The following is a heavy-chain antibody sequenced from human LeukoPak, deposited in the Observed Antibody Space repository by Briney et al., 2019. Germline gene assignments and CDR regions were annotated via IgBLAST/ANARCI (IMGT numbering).Heavy chain of an antibody. J-gene: IGHJ4*02. V-gene: IGHV3-7*03. D-gene: IGHD3-10*01. CDR1: GFTFSSYW. Sequence: GGSLRLSCAASGFTFSSYWMSWVRQAPGKGLEWVANIKQDGSEKYYVDSVKGRFTISRDNAKNSLYLQMNSLRAEDTAVYYCARDPYSGSIGGPFDYWGQGTLVTVSS. CDR2: IKQDGSEK. CDR3: ARDPYSGSIGGPFDY.